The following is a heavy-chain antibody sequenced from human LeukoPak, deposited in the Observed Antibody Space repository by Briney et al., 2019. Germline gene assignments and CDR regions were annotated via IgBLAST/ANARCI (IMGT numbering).Heavy chain of an antibody. J-gene: IGHJ4*02. CDR1: GYTFTSYG. Sequence: ASVKVSCKASGYTFTSYGISWVRQAPGRGLEWMGWISAYNGNTNYAQRLQGRVTMTTDTSTSTAYMELRSLRSDDTAVYYCTRDGIWFGESQFDYWGQGTLVTVSS. CDR2: ISAYNGNT. V-gene: IGHV1-18*01. CDR3: TRDGIWFGESQFDY. D-gene: IGHD3-10*01.